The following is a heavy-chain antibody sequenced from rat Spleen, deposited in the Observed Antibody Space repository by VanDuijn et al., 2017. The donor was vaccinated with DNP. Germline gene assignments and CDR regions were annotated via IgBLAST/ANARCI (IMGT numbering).Heavy chain of an antibody. CDR2: INTGGGNT. Sequence: EVQLVESGGVLVQPGRSLRLTCVASGFTFSNSYMAWVRQAPKKGLEWVASINTGGGNTYYRDSVKGRFTISRDNAKNTQYLQMDSLRSEDTATYYCARGYNNYFDYWGQGVMVTLSS. CDR3: ARGYNNYFDY. D-gene: IGHD1-10*01. J-gene: IGHJ2*01. CDR1: GFTFSNSY. V-gene: IGHV5S13*01.